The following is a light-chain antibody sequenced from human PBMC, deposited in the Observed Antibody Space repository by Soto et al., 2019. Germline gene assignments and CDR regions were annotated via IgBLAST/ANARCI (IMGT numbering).Light chain of an antibody. V-gene: IGKV1-6*01. CDR2: AAS. CDR3: LQDYNYPYT. CDR1: QGIRDD. J-gene: IGKJ2*01. Sequence: AIQLTQSPSSLSASVGDRVTITCRASQGIRDDLGWYQQKPGKAPKLLIYAASSLQSGVPSRFSGSGSSTDFTLTISSLQPEDFATYYCLQDYNYPYTFGQGTKLEIK.